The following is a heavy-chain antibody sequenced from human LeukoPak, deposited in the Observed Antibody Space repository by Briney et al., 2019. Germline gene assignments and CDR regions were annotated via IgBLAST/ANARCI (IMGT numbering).Heavy chain of an antibody. Sequence: PSETLSLTCAVYGGSFSGYYWSWIRQPPGKGLEWIGEMNPSGSTTYNPSLKRRVTISVDTAKDQFSLKLSSVAAADTAVYYCARGRRWLRPAPDAFDIWGQGTMVTVSS. V-gene: IGHV4-34*01. D-gene: IGHD5-12*01. J-gene: IGHJ3*02. CDR2: MNPSGST. CDR3: ARGRRWLRPAPDAFDI. CDR1: GGSFSGYY.